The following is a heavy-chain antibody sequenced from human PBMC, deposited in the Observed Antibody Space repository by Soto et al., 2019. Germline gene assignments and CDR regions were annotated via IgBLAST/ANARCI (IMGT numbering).Heavy chain of an antibody. D-gene: IGHD4-17*01. Sequence: QVQLVESGGGVVQPGRSLRLSCAASGFTFSRYGMHWVRQAPGKGLEWVAVISYDGSNKYYADSVKGRFTISRDNSKNTLYLQMNSLRAEDTAVYYCAKAQPDYATVTTAISYWGQGTLVTVSS. J-gene: IGHJ4*02. V-gene: IGHV3-30*18. CDR1: GFTFSRYG. CDR2: ISYDGSNK. CDR3: AKAQPDYATVTTAISY.